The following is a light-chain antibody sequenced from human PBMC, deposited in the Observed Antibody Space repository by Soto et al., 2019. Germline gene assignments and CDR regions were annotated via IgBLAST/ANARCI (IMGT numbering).Light chain of an antibody. Sequence: EIVLTQSPGTLPLSPGERATLSCRASQSISNRYLAWYQQKPGQAPRLLIYGASSRATGIPDRFSGSGSGTDFTLTITRLEPEDFAVYYCQQYGTSPLTFGQGTKVEIK. V-gene: IGKV3-20*01. J-gene: IGKJ1*01. CDR1: QSISNRY. CDR2: GAS. CDR3: QQYGTSPLT.